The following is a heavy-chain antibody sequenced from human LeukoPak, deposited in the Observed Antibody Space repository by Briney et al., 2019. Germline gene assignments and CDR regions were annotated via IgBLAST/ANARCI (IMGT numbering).Heavy chain of an antibody. Sequence: PSQTLSLTCTVSGGSISSGDYYWSWIRQPPGKGLEWIGYIYYSGSTYYSPSLKSRVTISVDTSKNQFSLKLGSVTAADTAVYYCARSRYDSSGYYAYWGQGTLVTVSS. V-gene: IGHV4-30-4*01. CDR1: GGSISSGDYY. CDR3: ARSRYDSSGYYAY. D-gene: IGHD3-22*01. J-gene: IGHJ4*02. CDR2: IYYSGST.